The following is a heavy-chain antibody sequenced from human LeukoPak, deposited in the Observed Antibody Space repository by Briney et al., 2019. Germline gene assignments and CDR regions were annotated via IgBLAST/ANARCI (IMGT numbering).Heavy chain of an antibody. Sequence: SETLSLTCTVSGGSISSHYWSWIRQPPGKGLEWIGEINHSGSTNYNPSLKSRVTISVDTSKNQFSLKLSSVTAADTAVYYCARVSRYSSGRRGAFDIWGQGTMVTVSS. CDR3: ARVSRYSSGRRGAFDI. CDR1: GGSISSHY. D-gene: IGHD6-19*01. CDR2: INHSGST. V-gene: IGHV4-34*01. J-gene: IGHJ3*02.